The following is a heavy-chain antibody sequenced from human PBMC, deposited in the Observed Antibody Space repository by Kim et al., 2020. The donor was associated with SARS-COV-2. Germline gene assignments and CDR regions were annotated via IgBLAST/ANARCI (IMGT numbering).Heavy chain of an antibody. D-gene: IGHD6-13*01. V-gene: IGHV5-51*01. J-gene: IGHJ4*02. Sequence: YSPSFQGQVTISADKSISTAYLLWSSLKASDTAMYYCARHGRIAAAGTDYWGQGTLVTVSS. CDR3: ARHGRIAAAGTDY.